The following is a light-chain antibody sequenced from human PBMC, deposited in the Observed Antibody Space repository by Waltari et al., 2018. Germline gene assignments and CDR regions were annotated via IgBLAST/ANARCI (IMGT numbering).Light chain of an antibody. CDR3: GTWDSRLSAVV. CDR1: SSNIGNNY. J-gene: IGLJ2*01. V-gene: IGLV1-51*01. CDR2: DNN. Sequence: QSVLTQPPSVSAAPGQKVTISCSGSSSNIGNNYVSWYRHHPGTAPKLLIYDNNKRPSGIPDRLSGSKAGTSATLGITGLQTGDEADYYCGTWDSRLSAVVFGGGTKLTVL.